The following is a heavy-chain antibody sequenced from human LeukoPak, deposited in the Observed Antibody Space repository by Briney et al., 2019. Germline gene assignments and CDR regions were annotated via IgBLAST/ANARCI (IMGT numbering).Heavy chain of an antibody. CDR3: ARGDEYSSSSVSYYGMDV. CDR2: MNPNSGNT. Sequence: GASVKVSCKASGYTFTSYDINWVRQATRQGLEWMGWMNPNSGNTGYAQKFQGRVTMTRNTSISTAYMELSSLRSEDTAVYYCARGDEYSSSSVSYYGMDVWGQGTTVTVSS. CDR1: GYTFTSYD. D-gene: IGHD6-6*01. V-gene: IGHV1-8*01. J-gene: IGHJ6*02.